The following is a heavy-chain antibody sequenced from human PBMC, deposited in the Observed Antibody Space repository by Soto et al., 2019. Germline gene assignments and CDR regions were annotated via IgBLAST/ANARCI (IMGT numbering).Heavy chain of an antibody. CDR3: ARSWSGSTSGRVDV. D-gene: IGHD3-3*01. V-gene: IGHV3-9*01. Sequence: EVQLVESGGGLVHPGRSLRLSCVASGFTFDAHVMHWVRQVPGKGLEWVGHISWDGYSIAYGGSVRGRFTISRDNSKNTLYLQMNSLRPEATALYYCARSWSGSTSGRVDVWGQGTTVTVSS. CDR2: ISWDGYSI. J-gene: IGHJ6*02. CDR1: GFTFDAHV.